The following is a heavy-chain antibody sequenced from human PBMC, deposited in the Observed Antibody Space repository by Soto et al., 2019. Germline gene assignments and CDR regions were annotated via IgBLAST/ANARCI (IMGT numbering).Heavy chain of an antibody. Sequence: PGGSLRLSCAASGFTFSSYEMNWVRQAPGKGLEWVSYISSSAGITYYADSVKGRFTISRDNAKNSLYLQMNSLRAEDTAVYYCATDRRGPSRGMDVWGQGTTVTVS. J-gene: IGHJ6*02. CDR2: ISSSAGIT. D-gene: IGHD3-10*01. CDR1: GFTFSSYE. V-gene: IGHV3-48*03. CDR3: ATDRRGPSRGMDV.